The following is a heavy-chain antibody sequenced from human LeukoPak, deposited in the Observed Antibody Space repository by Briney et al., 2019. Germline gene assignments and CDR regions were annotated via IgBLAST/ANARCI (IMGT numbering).Heavy chain of an antibody. V-gene: IGHV1-69*05. D-gene: IGHD2-2*02. CDR3: ARVSKPQYCSSTSCYNGATYYFDY. Sequence: SVKVSCKASGGTFSSYAISWVRQAPGQGLEWMGGIIPIFGTANYAQKFQGRVTITTDESTSTAYMELSSLRSEDTAVYYCARVSKPQYCSSTSCYNGATYYFDYWGQGTLVTVSS. J-gene: IGHJ4*02. CDR1: GGTFSSYA. CDR2: IIPIFGTA.